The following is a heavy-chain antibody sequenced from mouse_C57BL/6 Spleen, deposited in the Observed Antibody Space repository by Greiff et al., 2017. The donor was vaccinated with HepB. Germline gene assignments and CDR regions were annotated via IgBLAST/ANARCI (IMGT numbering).Heavy chain of an antibody. Sequence: EVQRVESGGGLVKPGGSLKLSCAASGFTFSSYAMSWVRQTPEKRLEWVATISDGGSYTYYPDNVKGRFTISRDNAKNNLYLQMSHLKSEDTAMYYCARVYSNGDFDYWGQGTTLTVSS. CDR1: GFTFSSYA. J-gene: IGHJ2*01. V-gene: IGHV5-4*01. D-gene: IGHD2-5*01. CDR2: ISDGGSYT. CDR3: ARVYSNGDFDY.